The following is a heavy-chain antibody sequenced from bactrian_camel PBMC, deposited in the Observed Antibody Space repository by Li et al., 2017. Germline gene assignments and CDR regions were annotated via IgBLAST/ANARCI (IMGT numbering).Heavy chain of an antibody. Sequence: LVESGGGSVQTGGSLRLSCAASGYSRYCMGWFRQAPGKEREGVAGLDSGGRTGYVDSVKGRFTISKDDAKDTLYLQMNSLKPEDTAIYYCAAAPRSWCTWFGRDGPPTGAGFVYWGQGTQVTVS. CDR1: GYSRYC. V-gene: IGHV3S53*01. CDR3: AAAPRSWCTWFGRDGPPTGAGFVY. D-gene: IGHD8*01. CDR2: LDSGGRT. J-gene: IGHJ4*01.